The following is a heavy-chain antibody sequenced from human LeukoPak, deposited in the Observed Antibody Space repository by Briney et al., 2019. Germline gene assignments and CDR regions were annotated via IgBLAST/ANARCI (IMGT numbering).Heavy chain of an antibody. CDR3: ARVLRWNYVEDAFDI. Sequence: ASVKVSCKASGYTFTGYYIDWVRQAPGQGLEWMGWITPNSGGTKYGQKFQGRVAMARDTSISTAYMELSSLRSDDTAVYYCARVLRWNYVEDAFDIWGQGTMVTVSS. V-gene: IGHV1-2*02. CDR2: ITPNSGGT. D-gene: IGHD1-7*01. J-gene: IGHJ3*02. CDR1: GYTFTGYY.